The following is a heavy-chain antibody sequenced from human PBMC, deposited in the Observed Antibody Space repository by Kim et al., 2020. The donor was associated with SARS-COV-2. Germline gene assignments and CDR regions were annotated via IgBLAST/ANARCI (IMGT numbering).Heavy chain of an antibody. CDR3: AKDMQETFSEYMWRSDRRHGDAFDI. D-gene: IGHD3-16*02. Sequence: GGSLRLSCAASGFTFGDYAMHWVRQAPGKGLEWVSWISWNSGNKDYADSVKGRFTISRDNAKNSLYLQMNSLRVEDTALYYCAKDMQETFSEYMWRSDRRHGDAFDIWGQGTMVTVSS. V-gene: IGHV3-9*01. CDR2: ISWNSGNK. J-gene: IGHJ3*02. CDR1: GFTFGDYA.